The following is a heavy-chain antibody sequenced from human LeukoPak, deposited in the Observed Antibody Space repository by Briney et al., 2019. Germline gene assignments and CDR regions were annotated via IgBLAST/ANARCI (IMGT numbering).Heavy chain of an antibody. CDR1: GGSVSNSNW. CDR3: VASGYYFFNY. Sequence: SGTLSLTCAISGGSVSNSNWWTWVRQPPGKGLEWIGEIYHTGSTNYNPSLKSRVAMSVDKSKNHFSLRLSSVTAADTAVYYCVASGYYFFNYWGQGTLVTVFS. J-gene: IGHJ4*02. V-gene: IGHV4-4*02. CDR2: IYHTGST. D-gene: IGHD5-18*01.